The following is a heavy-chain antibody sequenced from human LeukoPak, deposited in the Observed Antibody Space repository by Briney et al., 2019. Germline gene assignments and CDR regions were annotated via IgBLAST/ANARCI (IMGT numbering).Heavy chain of an antibody. CDR1: GFTVSSNY. V-gene: IGHV3-48*01. CDR2: INGGGSPI. CDR3: VRDNPRCCGVVPDNIDDY. D-gene: IGHD2-15*01. Sequence: GGSLRLSCAASGFTVSSNYMNWVRQAPGKGLEWVSYINGGGSPILYADSVRGRFTISRDNAKNSLYLQMNSLRAEDTAVYYCVRDNPRCCGVVPDNIDDYWGQGTLVTVSS. J-gene: IGHJ4*02.